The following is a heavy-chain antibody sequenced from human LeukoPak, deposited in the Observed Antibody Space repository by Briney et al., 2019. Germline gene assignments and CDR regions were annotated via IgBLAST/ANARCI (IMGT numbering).Heavy chain of an antibody. Sequence: GASVTVSCMASGYTFTSYAMHWVRQAAGQRLEWMGWINAGNGNTKYSQKFQGRATITRDTSASTAYMELSSLRSEDTAVYYCAGDEVAGIAAAGMLDYWGQGTLVTVSS. D-gene: IGHD6-13*01. CDR3: AGDEVAGIAAAGMLDY. CDR2: INAGNGNT. J-gene: IGHJ4*02. CDR1: GYTFTSYA. V-gene: IGHV1-3*01.